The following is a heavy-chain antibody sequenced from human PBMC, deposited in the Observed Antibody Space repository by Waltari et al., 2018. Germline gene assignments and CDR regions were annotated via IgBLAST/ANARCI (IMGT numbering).Heavy chain of an antibody. D-gene: IGHD7-27*01. CDR2: VNPNSGGT. CDR1: GYNFIDYY. J-gene: IGHJ3*01. CDR3: ARARAWGPKAFDV. V-gene: IGHV1-2*04. Sequence: QVQLVQSEAEVRKPGASVKVSCQASGYNFIDYYVHWVRQAPGQGLEWMGWVNPNSGGTMYLRKFEGWVTFSTDTSVNTAYMEVTRLKSDDMATYFCARARAWGPKAFDVWGQGTRLTVSS.